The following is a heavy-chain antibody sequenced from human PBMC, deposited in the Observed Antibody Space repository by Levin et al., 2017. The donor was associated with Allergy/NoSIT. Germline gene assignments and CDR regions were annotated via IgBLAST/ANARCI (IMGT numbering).Heavy chain of an antibody. CDR2: ISSSSSYM. Sequence: GGSLRLSCAASGFTFSSYSMNWVRQAPGKGLEWVSSISSSSSYMYYADSVKGRFTISRDNAKNSLYLQMNSLRAEDTAVYYCARDFYYYDSSGYPTSDAFDIWGQGTMVTVSS. V-gene: IGHV3-21*01. J-gene: IGHJ3*02. CDR1: GFTFSSYS. D-gene: IGHD3-22*01. CDR3: ARDFYYYDSSGYPTSDAFDI.